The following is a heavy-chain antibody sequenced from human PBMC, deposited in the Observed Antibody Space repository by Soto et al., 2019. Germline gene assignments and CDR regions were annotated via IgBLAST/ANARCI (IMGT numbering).Heavy chain of an antibody. CDR3: AKFFVETGGSSGWPWTFHY. Sequence: EVQLLESEGGWVQPGRSLRLSCAASGFTFSSYAMSWVRQAPGKGLEWVSAISGSGGTTYYAASVKGRFTISRDNSKNTLFLQMNSLRAEDTAVYYCAKFFVETGGSSGWPWTFHYWGQGTLVTVSS. V-gene: IGHV3-23*01. D-gene: IGHD6-25*01. CDR2: ISGSGGTT. J-gene: IGHJ4*02. CDR1: GFTFSSYA.